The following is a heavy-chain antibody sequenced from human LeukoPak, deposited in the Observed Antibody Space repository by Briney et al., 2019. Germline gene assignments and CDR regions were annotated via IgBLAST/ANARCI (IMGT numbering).Heavy chain of an antibody. CDR2: ISSSSSYI. CDR3: ASGAELPYHYYYMDV. D-gene: IGHD4-23*01. V-gene: IGHV3-21*01. J-gene: IGHJ6*03. CDR1: GFTFSSYS. Sequence: GGSLRLSCAASGFTFSSYSMNWVRQAPGKGLEWVSSISSSSSYIYYADSVKGRFTISRDNAKNSPYLQMNSLRAEDTAVYYCASGAELPYHYYYMDVWGKGTTVTVSS.